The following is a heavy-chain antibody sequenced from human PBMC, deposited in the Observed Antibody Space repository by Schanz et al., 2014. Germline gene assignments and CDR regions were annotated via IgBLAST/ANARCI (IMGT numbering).Heavy chain of an antibody. CDR3: AKCRGYYRVSGSYRELEY. CDR2: IGVDGTTT. D-gene: IGHD3-10*01. V-gene: IGHV3-23*01. Sequence: EVQLLESGGGLVQPGGSLRLSCLASGFAFSSYGMNWLRQAPGKGLEWVSVIGVDGTTTYYADSVKGRFTISRDNSKNTLYLQMNSLRPEDTAVYYCAKCRGYYRVSGSYRELEYWGQGTLVTVSS. CDR1: GFAFSSYG. J-gene: IGHJ4*02.